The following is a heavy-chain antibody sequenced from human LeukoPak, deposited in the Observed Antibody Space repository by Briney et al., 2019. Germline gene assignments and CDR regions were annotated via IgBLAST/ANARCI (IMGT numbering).Heavy chain of an antibody. V-gene: IGHV4-31*03. CDR3: ARVSLITVPDY. CDR1: GGSISSSSYY. CDR2: IYYSGST. J-gene: IGHJ4*02. Sequence: SETLSLTCTVSGGSISSSSYYWGWIRQPPGTGLEWIGYIYYSGSTYYNPSLKSRVTISVDTSKNQFSLKLSSVTAADTAVYYCARVSLITVPDYWGQGTLVTVSS. D-gene: IGHD3-16*01.